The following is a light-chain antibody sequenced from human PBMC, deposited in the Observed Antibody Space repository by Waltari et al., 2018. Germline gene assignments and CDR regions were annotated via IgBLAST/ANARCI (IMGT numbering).Light chain of an antibody. CDR3: QQYYESPYT. CDR1: QSVLYSSNNYNY. V-gene: IGKV4-1*01. J-gene: IGKJ2*01. CDR2: GAI. Sequence: DIVMTQSPDSLAVSLGERSSINGKSSQSVLYSSNNYNYLSWYQQKPGQPPQLLIYGAITREYAVPDRFGGSGSGTHCTLTLSSLQAEDGAVYYCQQYYESPYTFGQGTKLEIK.